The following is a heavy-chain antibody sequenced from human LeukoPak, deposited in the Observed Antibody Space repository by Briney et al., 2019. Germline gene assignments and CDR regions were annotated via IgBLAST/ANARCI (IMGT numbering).Heavy chain of an antibody. V-gene: IGHV1-2*02. J-gene: IGHJ4*02. D-gene: IGHD2-2*01. CDR2: INPNSGGT. CDR1: GYTLTELS. Sequence: GASVKVSCKVSGYTLTELSMHWVRQAPGQGLEWMGWINPNSGGTNYAQKFQGRVTMTRDTSISTAYMELSRLRSDDTAVYYCARIHTSLLLDYWGQGTLVTVSS. CDR3: ARIHTSLLLDY.